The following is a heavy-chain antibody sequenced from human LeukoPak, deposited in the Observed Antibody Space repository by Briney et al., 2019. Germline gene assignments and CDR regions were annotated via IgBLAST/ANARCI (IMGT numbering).Heavy chain of an antibody. Sequence: GGSLRLSSAASGFTFSTYAMGWVRQAPGKGLGWVSSIKGGGGDPFYADSVKGRFTISRDNSKNTLFLQLNSLRAEDTAVYYCAKGGHDFNPFYWWGQGTLVTVSS. CDR2: IKGGGGDP. D-gene: IGHD2-15*01. CDR3: AKGGHDFNPFYW. CDR1: GFTFSTYA. V-gene: IGHV3-23*01. J-gene: IGHJ4*02.